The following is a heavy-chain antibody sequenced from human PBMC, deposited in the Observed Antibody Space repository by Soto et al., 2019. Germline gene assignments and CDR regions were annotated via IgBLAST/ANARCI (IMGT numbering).Heavy chain of an antibody. D-gene: IGHD2-21*02. CDR1: GFSLNTGGLG. Sequence: QITLKESGPTLVKPTQTLTLTCTFSGFSLNTGGLGVGWIRQPPGKALEWLPLIYWDDDKRYSPSLKSRLSINTETPNKLVVLTKTITDPVYTATYYCTHSRCGGDCLRSYSSHNYYGMDVWGQGTTVTVSS. CDR3: THSRCGGDCLRSYSSHNYYGMDV. J-gene: IGHJ6*02. CDR2: IYWDDDK. V-gene: IGHV2-5*02.